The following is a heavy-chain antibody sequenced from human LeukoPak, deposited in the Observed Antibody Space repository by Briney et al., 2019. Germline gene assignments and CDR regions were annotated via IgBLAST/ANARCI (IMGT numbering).Heavy chain of an antibody. J-gene: IGHJ4*02. CDR2: IHTSGNT. Sequence: SETLSLTCTVSGGSISTYYWSWIRQPAGKGLEWIGRIHTSGNTDYNPSLKSRVTISVDTSKKQLSLKLSSVTAADTAVYYCAREGSMTARPFVSIDYWGQGTLVTISS. CDR3: AREGSMTARPFVSIDY. CDR1: GGSISTYY. D-gene: IGHD6-6*01. V-gene: IGHV4-4*07.